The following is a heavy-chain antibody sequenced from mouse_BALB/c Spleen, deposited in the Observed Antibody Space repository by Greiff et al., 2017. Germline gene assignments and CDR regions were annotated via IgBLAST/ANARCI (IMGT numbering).Heavy chain of an antibody. Sequence: QVTLKESGPGILQPSQTLSLTCSFSGFSLSTSGMGVGWIRQPSGKGLEWLAHIWWDDDKYYNTALKSGLTISKDTSKNQVFLKIASVDTADTATYYCARINQAYYGNYDYWGQGTTLTVSS. D-gene: IGHD2-10*01. V-gene: IGHV8-8*01. CDR2: IWWDDDK. CDR3: ARINQAYYGNYDY. J-gene: IGHJ2*01. CDR1: GFSLSTSGMG.